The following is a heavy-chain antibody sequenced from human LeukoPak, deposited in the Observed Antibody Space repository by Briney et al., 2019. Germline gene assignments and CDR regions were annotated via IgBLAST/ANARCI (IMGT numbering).Heavy chain of an antibody. D-gene: IGHD5-18*01. CDR3: ARDSDYGYVAY. CDR1: GFTVSSNY. J-gene: IGHJ4*02. Sequence: GGSLRLSCAASGFTVSSNYMSWVRQAPGKGLEWVSVIYSGGSTYYADSVKGRFTISRDNSKNTLYLQMNSLRAEDTAVYYCARDSDYGYVAYWGQGTLVTVSS. V-gene: IGHV3-53*01. CDR2: IYSGGST.